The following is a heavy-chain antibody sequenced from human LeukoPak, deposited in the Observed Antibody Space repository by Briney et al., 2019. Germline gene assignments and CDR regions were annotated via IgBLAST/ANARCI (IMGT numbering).Heavy chain of an antibody. CDR1: GFIFSRYW. CDR2: IKQDGSAQ. Sequence: PGGSLRLSCAASGFIFSRYWMNWVRQAPGKGLEWVANIKQDGSAQNYVDSVKGRFTISRDNAGNSLYLQMNSLRAEDTALYYCAKDISTGHSGSTFDYWGQGTLVTVSS. D-gene: IGHD2-2*01. V-gene: IGHV3-7*03. CDR3: AKDISTGHSGSTFDY. J-gene: IGHJ4*02.